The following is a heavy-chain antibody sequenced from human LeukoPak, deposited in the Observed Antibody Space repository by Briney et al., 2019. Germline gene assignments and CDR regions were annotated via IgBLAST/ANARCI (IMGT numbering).Heavy chain of an antibody. J-gene: IGHJ4*02. V-gene: IGHV1-69*13. D-gene: IGHD6-6*01. CDR2: IIPIFGTA. CDR3: ARVTGIAAPFDY. Sequence: SVKVSCKASGGTFSSYAISWVRPAPGQGLEWMGGIIPIFGTANYAQKFQGRVTITADESTSTAYMELSSLRSEDTAVYYCARVTGIAAPFDYWGQGTLVTVSS. CDR1: GGTFSSYA.